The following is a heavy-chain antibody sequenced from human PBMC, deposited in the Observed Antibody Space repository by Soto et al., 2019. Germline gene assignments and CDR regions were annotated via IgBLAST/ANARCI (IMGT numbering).Heavy chain of an antibody. V-gene: IGHV4-4*02. Sequence: QVQLQESGPGLVKPSGTLSLTCAVSGGSISSSNWWSWVRQPPGKELEWIGEIYHSGSTNYNPSLRSRDNLSVNKSKSLFARNPSGGTAAGTAVYYCAREVTALAPGVDWGQGIMVTVSA. J-gene: IGHJ4*02. CDR1: GGSISSSNW. CDR2: IYHSGST. CDR3: AREVTALAPGVD. D-gene: IGHD5-18*01.